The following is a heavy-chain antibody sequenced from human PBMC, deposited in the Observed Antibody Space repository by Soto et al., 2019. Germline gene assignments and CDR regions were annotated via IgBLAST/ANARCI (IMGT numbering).Heavy chain of an antibody. J-gene: IGHJ4*02. CDR2: LSGSGDST. CDR1: GFSFSSYA. Sequence: GGSLSLSCAASGFSFSSYAMSWVRQAPGKGLEWVSVLSGSGDSTYYADSVKGRFTISRDNSKNTLYLEMNSLRAEDTTVYYCAKAQEASGNVNSYFDLWGQGTQVTVSS. V-gene: IGHV3-23*01. D-gene: IGHD2-15*01. CDR3: AKAQEASGNVNSYFDL.